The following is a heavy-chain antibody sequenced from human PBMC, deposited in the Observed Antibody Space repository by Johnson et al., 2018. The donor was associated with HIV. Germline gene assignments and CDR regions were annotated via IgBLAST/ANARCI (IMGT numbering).Heavy chain of an antibody. CDR1: GFTFSSYG. V-gene: IGHV3-NL1*01. CDR3: ARGYCSGGSCYSEYAFDI. CDR2: IFSGGDT. D-gene: IGHD2-15*01. Sequence: QVQLVESGGGLVQPGGSLRLSCAASGFTFSSYGMHWVRQAPGKGLEWVSVIFSGGDTYYGDSVRGRFSISRDNSKNTLYLQMNSLRAEDTAVYYCARGYCSGGSCYSEYAFDIWGQGTMVTVSS. J-gene: IGHJ3*02.